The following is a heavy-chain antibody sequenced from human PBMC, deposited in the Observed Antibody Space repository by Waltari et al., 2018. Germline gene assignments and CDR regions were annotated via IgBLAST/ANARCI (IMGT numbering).Heavy chain of an antibody. D-gene: IGHD4-17*01. J-gene: IGHJ3*01. Sequence: QLLASGGGLVQPGGSLRLSCKPSGFTLSDHARPWVRQAPGKGLDWVSSISRFGDITYYADSVQGRFTISRDNSKYTLYLQMDRLTAEDTALYFCAKRGSRRNYSDSRGAFDVWGQGSMVTVSS. CDR2: ISRFGDIT. CDR1: GFTLSDHA. CDR3: AKRGSRRNYSDSRGAFDV. V-gene: IGHV3-23*01.